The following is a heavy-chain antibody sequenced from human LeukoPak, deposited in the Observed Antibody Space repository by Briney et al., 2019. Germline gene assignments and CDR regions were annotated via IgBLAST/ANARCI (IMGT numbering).Heavy chain of an antibody. D-gene: IGHD2-21*01. V-gene: IGHV6-1*01. CDR2: TVYRSKWYY. CDR3: ARSTALVGDDWVDP. CDR1: GDSVSSNSAA. J-gene: IGHJ5*02. Sequence: SQTLSLTCAISGDSVSSNSAAWNWIRQSPSRGLEWLGRTVYRSKWYYDYAVSVQSRITINAATSKNQFSLHLNSATPEDTAVYYCARSTALVGDDWVDPWGQGTLVTVSS.